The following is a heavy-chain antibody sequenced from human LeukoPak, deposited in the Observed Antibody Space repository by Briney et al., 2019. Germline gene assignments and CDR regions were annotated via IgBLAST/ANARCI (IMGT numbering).Heavy chain of an antibody. CDR1: GFTFSAYG. J-gene: IGHJ4*02. V-gene: IGHV3-30*02. CDR3: AKIAEGTYIREPLDY. CDR2: VNFDGSNK. Sequence: PGGSLRLSCAASGFTFSAYGMHWVRQAPGKGLEWVAFVNFDGSNKFYADSVKGRFTISRDNSKNTLYLQINSLRGEDTAVFYCAKIAEGTYIREPLDYWGQGTLVTVSS. D-gene: IGHD1-26*01.